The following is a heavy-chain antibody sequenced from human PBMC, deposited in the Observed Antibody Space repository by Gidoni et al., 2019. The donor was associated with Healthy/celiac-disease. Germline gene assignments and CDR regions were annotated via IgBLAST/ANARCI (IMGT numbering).Heavy chain of an antibody. CDR3: ARGSRYYYDSSGYYDY. V-gene: IGHV1-69*01. CDR1: GGTFSSYA. D-gene: IGHD3-22*01. CDR2: IIPIFGTA. J-gene: IGHJ4*02. Sequence: QVQLVQSGAEVKKPGSSVKVSCKASGGTFSSYAISWVRQAPGQGLEWMGGIIPIFGTANYAQKFQGRVTITADESTSTAYMELSSLRSEDTAVYYCARGSRYYYDSSGYYDYWGQGTLVTVSS.